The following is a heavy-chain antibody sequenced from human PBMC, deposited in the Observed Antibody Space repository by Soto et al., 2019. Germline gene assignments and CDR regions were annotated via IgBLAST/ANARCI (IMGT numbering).Heavy chain of an antibody. J-gene: IGHJ6*03. Sequence: EVQLLESGGGLVQPGGSLRLSCAASGFTFSSYAVRWVRQAPGKGLEWVSAISGSGGSTYYADSVKGRFTISRDNSKNMLYLQMHSLKADDTAVYYCAKWDYSNKYYYYYFMGVWGKGTTVTGSS. D-gene: IGHD4-4*01. V-gene: IGHV3-23*01. CDR1: GFTFSSYA. CDR2: ISGSGGST. CDR3: AKWDYSNKYYYYYFMGV.